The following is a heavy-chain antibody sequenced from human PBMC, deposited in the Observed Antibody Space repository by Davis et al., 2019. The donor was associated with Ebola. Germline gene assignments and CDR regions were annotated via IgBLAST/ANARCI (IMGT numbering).Heavy chain of an antibody. J-gene: IGHJ4*02. Sequence: GESLKISCAASGFPFSKSDMHWVRQAPGKGLEWVSGISVGGTKTYYADSVKGRFTISRDSSKNTLYLQMNSLRVEDTAVYYCARDRSRAGATSPAGYWGQGTLVTVSS. CDR3: ARDRSRAGATSPAGY. CDR1: GFPFSKSD. CDR2: ISVGGTKT. V-gene: IGHV3-23*01. D-gene: IGHD1-26*01.